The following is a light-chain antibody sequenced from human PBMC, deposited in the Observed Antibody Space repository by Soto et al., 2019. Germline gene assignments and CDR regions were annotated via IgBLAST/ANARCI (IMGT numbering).Light chain of an antibody. Sequence: EILLTQSPATLPVSPGERAPLSCRASQSVSSNLAWYQQKPGQAPRLLIYGASTGATGIPGRISGSGSWTEYTLIISSLQPEDFSVYDCQQYNNWPTITFCQGTRLEI. J-gene: IGKJ5*01. CDR1: QSVSSN. CDR2: GAS. V-gene: IGKV3-15*01. CDR3: QQYNNWPTIT.